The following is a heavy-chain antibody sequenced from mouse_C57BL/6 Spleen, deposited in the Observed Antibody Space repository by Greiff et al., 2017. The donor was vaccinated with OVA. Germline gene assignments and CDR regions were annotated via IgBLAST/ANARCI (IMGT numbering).Heavy chain of an antibody. D-gene: IGHD2-3*01. V-gene: IGHV1-82*01. Sequence: QVQLKQSGPELVKPGASVKISCKASGYAFSSSWMNWVKQRPGKGLEWIGRIYPGDGDTNYNGKFKGKATLTADKSSSTAYMQLSSLTSEDSAVYFCARQDGYYPFAYWGQGTLVTVSA. CDR1: GYAFSSSW. J-gene: IGHJ3*01. CDR2: IYPGDGDT. CDR3: ARQDGYYPFAY.